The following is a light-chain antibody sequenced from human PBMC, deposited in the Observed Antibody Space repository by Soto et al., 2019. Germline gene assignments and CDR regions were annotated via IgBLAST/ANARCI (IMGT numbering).Light chain of an antibody. CDR2: SAS. Sequence: IVLTQSPGTLSLSPGERATLSCRASQSVSSSDLAWYQQKPGQAPRLLIYSASSRATGIPDRFSGSGYGTDFTLTISRLEPEDFAVYYCQQYDTFGHGTKLEIK. V-gene: IGKV3-20*01. J-gene: IGKJ2*01. CDR1: QSVSSSD. CDR3: QQYDT.